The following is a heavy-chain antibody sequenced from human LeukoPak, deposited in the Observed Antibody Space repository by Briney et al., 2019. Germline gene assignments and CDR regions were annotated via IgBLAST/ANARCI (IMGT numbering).Heavy chain of an antibody. J-gene: IGHJ5*02. D-gene: IGHD2-15*01. CDR2: MNPNSGNK. Sequence: ASVKVSCKASGYTFTSYDLNWVRQATGQGLEWMGWMNPNSGNKDNSQKFQVRVTMTRNNSISTGYLELSRLRAEDTAVYYCARQRKTSALHNWFDPWGQGTLVTVSS. CDR1: GYTFTSYD. V-gene: IGHV1-8*01. CDR3: ARQRKTSALHNWFDP.